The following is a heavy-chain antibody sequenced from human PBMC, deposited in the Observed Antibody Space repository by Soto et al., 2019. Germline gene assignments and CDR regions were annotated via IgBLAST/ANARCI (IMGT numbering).Heavy chain of an antibody. J-gene: IGHJ4*02. Sequence: ASVKVSCKASGYTFTSYYMHWVRQAPGQGLEWMGIINPSGGSTSYAQKFQGRVTMTSDTSTSTVYMELSSLRSEDTAVYYCARSLEPTLLDYWGQGTLVTVSS. D-gene: IGHD1-1*01. CDR2: INPSGGST. V-gene: IGHV1-46*03. CDR1: GYTFTSYY. CDR3: ARSLEPTLLDY.